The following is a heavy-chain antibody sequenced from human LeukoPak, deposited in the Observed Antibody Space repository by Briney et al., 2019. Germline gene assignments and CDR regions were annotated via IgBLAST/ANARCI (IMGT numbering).Heavy chain of an antibody. Sequence: GESLKISCKGSGYTFAGYWIGWVRQRPGKGLEWMGIIYPGDSDTRYSPSFQGQVTISGDKSINTAFLQWSSLQASDTAMYYCARHGADGSGSYFDYWGQGILVTVSS. CDR2: IYPGDSDT. V-gene: IGHV5-51*01. J-gene: IGHJ4*02. CDR3: ARHGADGSGSYFDY. CDR1: GYTFAGYW. D-gene: IGHD3-10*01.